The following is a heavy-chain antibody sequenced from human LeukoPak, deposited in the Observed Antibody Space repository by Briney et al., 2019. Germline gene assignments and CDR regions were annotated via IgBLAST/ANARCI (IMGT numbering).Heavy chain of an antibody. CDR2: ISWNSGSI. J-gene: IGHJ6*02. Sequence: GGSLRLSCAASGFTFDDYAMHWVRHAPGKGLEWVSGISWNSGSIGYADSVKGRFTISRDNAKNSLYLQMNSLRAEDTAVYYCARANSYYDFWSGYQNYYYYYGMDVWGQGTTVTVSS. D-gene: IGHD3-3*01. CDR1: GFTFDDYA. V-gene: IGHV3-9*01. CDR3: ARANSYYDFWSGYQNYYYYYGMDV.